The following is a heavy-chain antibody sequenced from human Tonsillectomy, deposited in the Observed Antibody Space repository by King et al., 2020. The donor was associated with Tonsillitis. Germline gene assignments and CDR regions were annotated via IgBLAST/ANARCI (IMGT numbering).Heavy chain of an antibody. CDR1: GFAFSSYS. V-gene: IGHV3-48*01. J-gene: IGHJ4*02. Sequence: VQLVESGGGLVQPGGSLRLSCAASGFAFSSYSMNWVRQAPGKGLDWVSYINHDSSAIYYADSVKGRFTISRDNDKNSLYLQINSLRAEDTALYYCARDRDWAFDYWGQGTLVAVSS. D-gene: IGHD3-9*01. CDR3: ARDRDWAFDY. CDR2: INHDSSAI.